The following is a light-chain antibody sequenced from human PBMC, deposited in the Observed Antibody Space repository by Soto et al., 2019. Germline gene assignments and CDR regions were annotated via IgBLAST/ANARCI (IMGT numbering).Light chain of an antibody. CDR2: GNN. V-gene: IGLV1-51*01. CDR3: ATGDGSLPGEV. J-gene: IGLJ2*01. Sequence: QSVLTQSPSVSAAPGQKVTISCSGSSSNIGNNYVSWYQQLPGTAPKLLIYGNNKRPSGIPDRFSGSKSGTSGTLDITGLQTGDEADYYGATGDGSLPGEVFGGGTKLTVL. CDR1: SSNIGNNY.